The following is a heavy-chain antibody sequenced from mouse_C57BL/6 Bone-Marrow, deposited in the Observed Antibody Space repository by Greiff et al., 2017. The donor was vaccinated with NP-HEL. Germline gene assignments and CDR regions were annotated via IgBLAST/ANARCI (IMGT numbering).Heavy chain of an antibody. CDR2: IYPRGGST. J-gene: IGHJ2*01. Sequence: QVQLQQSGPELVKPGASVKLSCKASGYTFTSYDITWVQQRPGQGLEWIGWIYPRGGSTKYNEKFKGKATLTVDTSSSTAYMELHSLTSEDSAVYFCARLNYYGSTSYYFDYWGQGTTLTVSS. D-gene: IGHD1-1*01. CDR1: GYTFTSYD. V-gene: IGHV1-85*01. CDR3: ARLNYYGSTSYYFDY.